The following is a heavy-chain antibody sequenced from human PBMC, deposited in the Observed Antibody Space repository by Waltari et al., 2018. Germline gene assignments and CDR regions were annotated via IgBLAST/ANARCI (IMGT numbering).Heavy chain of an antibody. Sequence: VQLVESGGGLVQPGRSLRLSCTASGFTFGDYAMSWFRQAPGKGLEWIGYIYTSGSTNYNPSLKSRVTISVDTSKNQFSLKLSSVTAADTAVYYCAREAEYSSSSDDYWGQGTLVTVSS. J-gene: IGHJ4*02. CDR1: GFTFGDYA. CDR2: IYTSGST. V-gene: IGHV4-4*09. CDR3: AREAEYSSSSDDY. D-gene: IGHD6-6*01.